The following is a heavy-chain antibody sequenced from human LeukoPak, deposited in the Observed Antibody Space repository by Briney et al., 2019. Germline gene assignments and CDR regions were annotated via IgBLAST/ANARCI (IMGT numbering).Heavy chain of an antibody. CDR3: ARSSDYQGSKRAWGHY. CDR2: IYSSGTT. V-gene: IGHV4-39*01. J-gene: IGHJ4*02. CDR1: GGSTSSSNYY. D-gene: IGHD3-10*01. Sequence: PSETLSLTCTVSGGSTSSSNYYWGWIRQPPGKGLEWIGSIYSSGTTYYNPSLRSRLTIPADTSKNLFSLKLGSVAAADTAVYYCARSSDYQGSKRAWGHYGGQEPLVPVS.